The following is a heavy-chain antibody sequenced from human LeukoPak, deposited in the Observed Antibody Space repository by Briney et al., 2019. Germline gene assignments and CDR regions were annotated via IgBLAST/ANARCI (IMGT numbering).Heavy chain of an antibody. V-gene: IGHV3-30-3*01. CDR3: ARDTGRAGYNRPFDY. Sequence: GGSLRLSCVASGCTFNSYAMHWVRQAPGEGLEGVAVISYDVIKKYYADSVKRRFTISRDNSQNTLFLKMNSLRAEATDVYYCARDTGRAGYNRPFDYWGQGTLVTVSS. D-gene: IGHD5-24*01. CDR2: ISYDVIKK. J-gene: IGHJ4*02. CDR1: GCTFNSYA.